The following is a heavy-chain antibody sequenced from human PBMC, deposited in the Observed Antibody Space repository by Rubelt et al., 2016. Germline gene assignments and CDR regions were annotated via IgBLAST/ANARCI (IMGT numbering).Heavy chain of an antibody. J-gene: IGHJ4*02. V-gene: IGHV4-39*07. CDR2: IYYSGST. CDR1: GGSISSSSYY. Sequence: QLQSQESGPGLVKPSETLSLTCTVSGGSISSSSYYWGWIRQPPGKGLAWIGSIYYSGSTYYNPSLKSRVTKSVDGSKNQFSLKLSSVTAADTAVYYCARDPRAGTTSFDYWGQGTLVTVSS. D-gene: IGHD1-7*01. CDR3: ARDPRAGTTSFDY.